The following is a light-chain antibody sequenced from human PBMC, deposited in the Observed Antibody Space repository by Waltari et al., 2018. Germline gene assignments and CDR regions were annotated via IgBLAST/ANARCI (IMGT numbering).Light chain of an antibody. Sequence: DFVMTQSPEFLAVSLGERATINCKSSQSVLYSPNSKNYLAWYQQKPGQPPKLLIYWASTRESGVPERFSGSGSGTDFTLTISSLQAEDVAVYYCHQYSTTPWTFGQWTKVEI. J-gene: IGKJ1*01. V-gene: IGKV4-1*01. CDR3: HQYSTTPWT. CDR2: WAS. CDR1: QSVLYSPNSKNY.